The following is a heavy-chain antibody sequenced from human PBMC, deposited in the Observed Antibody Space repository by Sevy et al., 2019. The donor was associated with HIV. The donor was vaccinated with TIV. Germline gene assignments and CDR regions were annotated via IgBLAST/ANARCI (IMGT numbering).Heavy chain of an antibody. Sequence: ASVKVSCKASGGTFSSYAISWVRQAPGQGLEWMGGIIPIFGTANYAQKFQGRVTITADESTSTAYMELSSLRSEDTAVYCCARWGPRGYSYGTLDYYGMDVWCQGTTVTVSS. CDR3: ARWGPRGYSYGTLDYYGMDV. D-gene: IGHD5-18*01. CDR2: IIPIFGTA. J-gene: IGHJ6*02. V-gene: IGHV1-69*13. CDR1: GGTFSSYA.